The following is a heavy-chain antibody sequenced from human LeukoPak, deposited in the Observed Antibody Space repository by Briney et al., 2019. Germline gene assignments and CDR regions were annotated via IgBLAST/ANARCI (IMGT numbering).Heavy chain of an antibody. J-gene: IGHJ6*03. V-gene: IGHV4-34*01. D-gene: IGHD6-6*01. Sequence: PSETLSLTCAVYGGSFSGYYWSWIRQPPGKGLEWIGEINHSGSTNYNPSLKSRVTISVDTSKNQFSLKLSSVTAADTAVYYCARKAEAARTKDYYMDVWGKGTTVTVSS. CDR2: INHSGST. CDR3: ARKAEAARTKDYYMDV. CDR1: GGSFSGYY.